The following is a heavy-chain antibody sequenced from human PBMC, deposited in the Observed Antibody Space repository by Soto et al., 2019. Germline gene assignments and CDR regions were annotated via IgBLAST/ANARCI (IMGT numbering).Heavy chain of an antibody. J-gene: IGHJ4*02. CDR1: GFTFSSYW. V-gene: IGHV3-7*03. CDR2: IKQDGSEK. CDR3: ARGSAAGTWYFDY. D-gene: IGHD6-13*01. Sequence: GGSLRLSCAASGFTFSSYWMSWVRRAPGKGLEWVAKIKQDGSEKYYVDSVKGRFTISRDNAKNSLYLQMNSLRAEDTAVYYCARGSAAGTWYFDYWGQGTLVPVYS.